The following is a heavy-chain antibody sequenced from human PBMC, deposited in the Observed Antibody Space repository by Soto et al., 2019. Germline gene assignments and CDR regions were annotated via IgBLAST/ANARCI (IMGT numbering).Heavy chain of an antibody. D-gene: IGHD6-6*01. CDR3: AIEYSSSPPYYPIGY. Sequence: ALVKVSCKASGGTFSSYSISWVRQATGQGLEWMGGIIPIFGTANYAQKFQGRVTITADESTSTAYMELSSLRSEDTAVYYCAIEYSSSPPYYPIGYWGQGTLVTSPQ. V-gene: IGHV1-69*13. J-gene: IGHJ4*02. CDR2: IIPIFGTA. CDR1: GGTFSSYS.